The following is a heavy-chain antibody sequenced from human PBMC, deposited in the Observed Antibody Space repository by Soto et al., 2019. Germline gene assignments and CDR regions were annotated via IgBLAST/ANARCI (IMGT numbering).Heavy chain of an antibody. CDR1: GGTFSSYA. D-gene: IGHD6-6*01. CDR3: AREGYSSSSGPYGMDV. J-gene: IGHJ6*02. Sequence: ASVKVSCKASGGTFSSYAISWVRQAPGQGLEWMGGIIPIFGTANYAQKFQGRVTITADESTSTAYMELSSLRSEDTAVYYCAREGYSSSSGPYGMDVWGQGTTVTVSS. V-gene: IGHV1-69*13. CDR2: IIPIFGTA.